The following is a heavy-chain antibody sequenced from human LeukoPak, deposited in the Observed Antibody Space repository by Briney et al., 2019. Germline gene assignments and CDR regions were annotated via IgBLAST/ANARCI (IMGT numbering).Heavy chain of an antibody. CDR1: GGSFSGYY. CDR3: ARGRPSIAVGATTNWFDP. J-gene: IGHJ5*02. V-gene: IGHV4-34*01. Sequence: SETLSLTCAVYGGSFSGYYWSWIRQPPGKGLEWIGEINHSGSTNYNPSLKSRVTISVDTSKNQFSLKLSSVTAADTAVYYCARGRPSIAVGATTNWFDPWGQGTLVTVSS. D-gene: IGHD1-26*01. CDR2: INHSGST.